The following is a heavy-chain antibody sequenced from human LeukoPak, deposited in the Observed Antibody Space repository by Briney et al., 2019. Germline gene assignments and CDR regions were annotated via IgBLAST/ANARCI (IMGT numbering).Heavy chain of an antibody. Sequence: PGGSLGLSCAASGFTLSGYWMHWVRQAPGKGLVWVSRVNSDGSSTSYADSVKGRFTISRDNAKNTLYLQMNSLRAEDTAVYYCARGSWYLDLWGRGTLVTVSS. CDR1: GFTLSGYW. CDR2: VNSDGSST. CDR3: ARGSWYLDL. J-gene: IGHJ2*01. V-gene: IGHV3-74*01.